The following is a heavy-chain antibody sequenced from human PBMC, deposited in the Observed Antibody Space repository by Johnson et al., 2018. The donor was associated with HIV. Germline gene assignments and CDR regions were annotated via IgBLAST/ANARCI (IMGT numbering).Heavy chain of an antibody. V-gene: IGHV3-30*02. CDR3: AKPPSGSSKWAFDI. D-gene: IGHD1-26*01. J-gene: IGHJ3*02. CDR1: GFTFSSYT. Sequence: QVQLVESGGGVVQPGRSLRLSCAASGFTFSSYTMHWVRQAPGKGLEWVAVIRYDGSNKYYADSVKGRFTISRDNSKNTLYLQMNSLRAEDTAVYYCAKPPSGSSKWAFDIWGQGTMVTVSS. CDR2: IRYDGSNK.